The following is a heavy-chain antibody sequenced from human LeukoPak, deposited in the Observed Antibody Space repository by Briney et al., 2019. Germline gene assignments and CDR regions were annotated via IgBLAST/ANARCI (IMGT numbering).Heavy chain of an antibody. D-gene: IGHD2-15*01. CDR2: IKQDGSEK. V-gene: IGHV3-7*03. J-gene: IGHJ6*03. CDR1: GFTLSSYW. CDR3: ARVLRYCSGGNCYSGGLGYMDV. Sequence: GGSLRLSCAASGFTLSSYWMSWVRQAPGRGLEWVANIKQDGSEKYSVDSVKGRFTISRDNAKNSLFLQMNSLRAEDTAVYYCARVLRYCSGGNCYSGGLGYMDVWGKGTTVTISS.